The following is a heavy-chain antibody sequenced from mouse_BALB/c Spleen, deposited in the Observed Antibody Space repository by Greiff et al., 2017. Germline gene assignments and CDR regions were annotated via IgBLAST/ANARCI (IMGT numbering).Heavy chain of an antibody. D-gene: IGHD2-3*01. CDR3: YDGYYGY. Sequence: QVQLKESGAELVKPGASVKLSCKASGYTFTSYYMYWVKQRPGQGLEWIGEINPSNGGTNFNEKFKSKATLTVDKSSSTAYMQLSSLTSEDSAVYYCYDGYYGYWGQGTTLTVSS. J-gene: IGHJ2*01. CDR2: INPSNGGT. CDR1: GYTFTSYY. V-gene: IGHV1S81*02.